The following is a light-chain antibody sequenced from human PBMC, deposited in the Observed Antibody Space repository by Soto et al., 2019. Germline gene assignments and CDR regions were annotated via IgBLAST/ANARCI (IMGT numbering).Light chain of an antibody. V-gene: IGKV3-20*01. Sequence: EIVLTQSPGTLSLSPGERATLSCRASQRVSGNYLAWYQQKPGQARRPLIYGASSMTTGIPDRFSGSGSGTDFTLTITRLEPEDFALYYCQQYGSSPITFGQGTRLEIK. J-gene: IGKJ5*01. CDR2: GAS. CDR1: QRVSGNY. CDR3: QQYGSSPIT.